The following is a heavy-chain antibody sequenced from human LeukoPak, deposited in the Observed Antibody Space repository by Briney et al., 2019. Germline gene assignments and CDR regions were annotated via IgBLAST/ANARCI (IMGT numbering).Heavy chain of an antibody. CDR1: GYTFIDYH. J-gene: IGHJ4*02. Sequence: GASVKVSGKASGYTFIDYHMHWVRQAPGQGLEWMAWINPKTGGSNSAQKFQGRVTMTRDTSITTAYMELSSLRSDDTAVYYCARDVPGYSSEFDYWGQGTLVTVSS. V-gene: IGHV1-2*02. CDR2: INPKTGGS. CDR3: ARDVPGYSSEFDY. D-gene: IGHD6-25*01.